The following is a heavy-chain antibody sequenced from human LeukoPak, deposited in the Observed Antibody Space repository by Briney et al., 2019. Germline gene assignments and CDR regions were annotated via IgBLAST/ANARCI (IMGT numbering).Heavy chain of an antibody. J-gene: IGHJ3*02. CDR1: GFTFSSYG. CDR3: ARDFTPSLGYCSGGSCRDAFDI. CDR2: IRYDGSNK. Sequence: GGSLRLSCAASGFTFSSYGMHWVRQAPGKGLEWVAFIRYDGSNKYYADSVKGRFTISRDNAKNSLYLQMNSLRAEDTAVYYCARDFTPSLGYCSGGSCRDAFDIWGQGTMVTVSS. V-gene: IGHV3-30*02. D-gene: IGHD2-15*01.